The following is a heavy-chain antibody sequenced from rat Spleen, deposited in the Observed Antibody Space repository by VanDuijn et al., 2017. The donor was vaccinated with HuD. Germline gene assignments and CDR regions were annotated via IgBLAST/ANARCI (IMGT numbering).Heavy chain of an antibody. Sequence: EVRLVESGGGLVQPGRSLKLSCAASGFIFSHYDMAWVRQAPKKGLEWVSFISYDGSSTYYRDSVKGRFTISRDNAKSTLSLQMDFLRSEDTASYYCTRHGYTRYYFDYWGQGVMVTVSS. J-gene: IGHJ2*01. CDR1: GFIFSHYD. V-gene: IGHV5-7*01. D-gene: IGHD1-9*01. CDR2: ISYDGSST. CDR3: TRHGYTRYYFDY.